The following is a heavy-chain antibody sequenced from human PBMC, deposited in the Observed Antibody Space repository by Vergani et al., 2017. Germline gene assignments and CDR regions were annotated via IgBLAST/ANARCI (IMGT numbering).Heavy chain of an antibody. CDR3: ARCEVVPAAMGFYYYYYYMDV. V-gene: IGHV3-11*01. CDR2: ISSSGSTI. J-gene: IGHJ6*03. Sequence: QVQLVESGGGLVKPGGSLRLSCAASGFTFSDYYMSWIRQAPGKGLEWVSYISSSGSTIYYADSVKGRFTISRDNAKNTLYLQMNSLRAEDTAVYYCARCEVVPAAMGFYYYYYYMDVWGKGTTVTVSS. CDR1: GFTFSDYY. D-gene: IGHD2-2*01.